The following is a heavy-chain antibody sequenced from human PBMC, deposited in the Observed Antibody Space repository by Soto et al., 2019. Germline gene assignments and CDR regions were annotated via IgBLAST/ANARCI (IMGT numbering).Heavy chain of an antibody. CDR3: ARGDYYDSSGLDL. D-gene: IGHD3-22*01. CDR2: INAGNGYT. CDR1: GYAFTGYA. V-gene: IGHV1-3*01. Sequence: QAHLVQSGAEVRKPGASVKLSCTAAGYAFTGYAIHWVRQAPGQGLEWMGWINAGNGYTKFSQNFQGRVSVTRDTSSSMASMELSSLRFEDTAVYYCARGDYYDSSGLDLWRQGTLVTVSS. J-gene: IGHJ5*02.